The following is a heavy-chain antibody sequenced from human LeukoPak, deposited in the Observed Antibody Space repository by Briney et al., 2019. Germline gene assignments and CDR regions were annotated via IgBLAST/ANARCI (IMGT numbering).Heavy chain of an antibody. J-gene: IGHJ6*02. CDR2: INHSGST. Sequence: SETLSLACAVYGGSFSGYYWSWIRQPPGKGLEWIGEINHSGSTNYNPSLKSRVTISVDTSKNQFSLKLSSVTAADTAVYYCARGYYYGMDVWGQGTTVTVSS. CDR1: GGSFSGYY. CDR3: ARGYYYGMDV. V-gene: IGHV4-34*01.